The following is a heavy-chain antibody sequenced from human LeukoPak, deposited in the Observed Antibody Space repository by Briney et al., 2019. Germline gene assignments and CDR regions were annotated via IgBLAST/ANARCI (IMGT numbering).Heavy chain of an antibody. V-gene: IGHV1-2*02. CDR3: ARVVAATPEGYYYYYGMDV. J-gene: IGHJ6*02. CDR1: GYTFTGYY. D-gene: IGHD2-15*01. Sequence: GGSVKVSCKASGYTFTGYYMHWVRQAPGQGLEWMGWINPNSGGTNYAQKFQGGVTMTRDTSISTAYMELSRLRSDDTAVYYCARVVAATPEGYYYYYGMDVWGQGTTVTVSS. CDR2: INPNSGGT.